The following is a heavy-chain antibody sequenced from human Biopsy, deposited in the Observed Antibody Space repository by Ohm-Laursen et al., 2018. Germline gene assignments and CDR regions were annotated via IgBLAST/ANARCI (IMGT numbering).Heavy chain of an antibody. CDR3: ARDER. Sequence: SLRLSCAASGFMFSASWMSWVRQAPGKGLEWVANINPDGSVKYFADSVKGRFTISGDNAENSMYLQMSSLTVDDTAVYYCARDERWGQGTLVTVSS. J-gene: IGHJ4*02. V-gene: IGHV3-7*01. CDR1: GFMFSASW. D-gene: IGHD5-24*01. CDR2: INPDGSVK.